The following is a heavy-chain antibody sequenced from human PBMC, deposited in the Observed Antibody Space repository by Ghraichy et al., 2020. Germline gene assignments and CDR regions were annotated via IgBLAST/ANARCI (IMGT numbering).Heavy chain of an antibody. J-gene: IGHJ4*02. CDR1: GFSISNHY. CDR3: SRETYQWYFDY. CDR2: IYYRGSN. D-gene: IGHD6-19*01. V-gene: IGHV4-59*11. Sequence: GSLRLSCTASGFSISNHYWSWIRQSPGKGLEWIGYIYYRGSNSYNPSLKSRVTMSVDTSKNQFSLKLASETAADTAVYYCSRETYQWYFDYWCQGTLVTVSS.